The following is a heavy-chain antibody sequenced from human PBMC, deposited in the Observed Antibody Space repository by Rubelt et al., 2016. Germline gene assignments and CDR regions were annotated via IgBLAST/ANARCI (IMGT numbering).Heavy chain of an antibody. D-gene: IGHD3-3*01. J-gene: IGHJ6*02. V-gene: IGHV1-69*04. CDR2: IIPILGIA. CDR3: ARARWGPARFLDF. CDR1: GGTFSSYA. Sequence: QVQLVQSGAEVKKPGSSVKVSCKASGGTFSSYAISSVRQAPGQGLEWMGRIIPILGIANCSQDVRGGVRIPAIKSPGTAYLELSSLRSEDTAVYYGARARWGPARFLDFWGQGTTVTVSS.